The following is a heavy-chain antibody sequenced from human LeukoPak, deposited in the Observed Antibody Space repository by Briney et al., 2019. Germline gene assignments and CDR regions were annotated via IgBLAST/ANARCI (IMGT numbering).Heavy chain of an antibody. CDR2: INPNSGDT. V-gene: IGHV1-2*02. CDR3: AGGMTGGDY. Sequence: ASVKVSCKASGYTFTAYYMHWVRQAPGQGLEWMGWINPNSGDTNCAQEFQGRVTITRDTSISTAYMELGRLKSDDTALYYFAGGMTGGDYWGQGALVTVSS. D-gene: IGHD3-9*01. CDR1: GYTFTAYY. J-gene: IGHJ4*02.